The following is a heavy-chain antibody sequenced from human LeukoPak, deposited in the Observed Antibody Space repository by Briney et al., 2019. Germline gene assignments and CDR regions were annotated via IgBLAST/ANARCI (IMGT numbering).Heavy chain of an antibody. D-gene: IGHD5-12*01. CDR1: GFTFSKYS. V-gene: IGHV3-21*01. CDR3: ARGGVAPHPFDY. J-gene: IGHJ4*02. CDR2: ISNSSSSK. Sequence: PGGSLRLSCAASGFTFSKYSMNWVRQAPGKGLEWVSLISNSSSSKYYADSVKGRFTISRDNAKNSLYLQLTSLRAEDTAVYYCARGGVAPHPFDYWGQGTLVTVSS.